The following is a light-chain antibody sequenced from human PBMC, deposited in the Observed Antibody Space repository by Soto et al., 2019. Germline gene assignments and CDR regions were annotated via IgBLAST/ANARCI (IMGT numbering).Light chain of an antibody. V-gene: IGKV2-30*01. CDR3: MQSTHWPRT. CDR1: QSLVYSDGNTY. CDR2: RVS. Sequence: DVVMTQSPLSLPVTLGQPASISCRSSQSLVYSDGNTYLNWFRQRPGQSPRRLIYRVSNRDSGVPDRFSGSGSGTDFTLKISRVEAEDVGLYYCMQSTHWPRTFGQGTKVEI. J-gene: IGKJ1*01.